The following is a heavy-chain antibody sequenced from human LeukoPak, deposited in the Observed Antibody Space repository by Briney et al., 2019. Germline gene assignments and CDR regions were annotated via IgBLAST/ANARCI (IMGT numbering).Heavy chain of an antibody. CDR3: ARGRRGVLLWFGEPNRPNWFDP. D-gene: IGHD3-10*01. CDR1: GGSISSYY. V-gene: IGHV4-59*01. J-gene: IGHJ5*02. CDR2: IYYSGST. Sequence: PSETLSLTCTVSGGSISSYYWSWIRQPPGKGLEWLGYIYYSGSTNYNPSLKSRVTISVDTSKNQFSLKLSSVTAADTAVYYCARGRRGVLLWFGEPNRPNWFDPWGQGTLVTVSS.